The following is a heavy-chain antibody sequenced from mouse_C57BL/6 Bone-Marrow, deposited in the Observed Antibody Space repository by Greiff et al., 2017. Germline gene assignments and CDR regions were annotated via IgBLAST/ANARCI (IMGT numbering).Heavy chain of an antibody. CDR3: ARYPITTVPYFDV. Sequence: QVQLKQPGAELVKPGASVKLSCKASGYTFTSYWMHWVQQRPGRGLEWIGRIDPNSGGTKYNEKFKSKATLTVDKPSSTAYMQLSSLTSEDSAVDYCARYPITTVPYFDVWGTGTTVTVSS. V-gene: IGHV1-72*01. D-gene: IGHD1-1*01. J-gene: IGHJ1*03. CDR1: GYTFTSYW. CDR2: IDPNSGGT.